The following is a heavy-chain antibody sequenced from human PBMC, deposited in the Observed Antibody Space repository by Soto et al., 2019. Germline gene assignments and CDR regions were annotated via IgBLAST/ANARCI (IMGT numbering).Heavy chain of an antibody. CDR2: IYWDDDK. CDR1: GFSLSTSEVG. V-gene: IGHV2-5*02. Sequence: QITLKESGPTLVKPTQTLTLTCTFSGFSLSTSEVGVGWIRQPPGKALEWLALIYWDDDKRYSPSLKSRLTITKDTSKNRAVLTMTNMDPVDTATYYCAHRFDWYYFNYWGQGTLVTVSS. J-gene: IGHJ4*02. CDR3: AHRFDWYYFNY. D-gene: IGHD3-9*01.